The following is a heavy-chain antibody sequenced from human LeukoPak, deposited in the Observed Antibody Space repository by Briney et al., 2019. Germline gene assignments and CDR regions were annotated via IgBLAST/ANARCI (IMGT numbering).Heavy chain of an antibody. J-gene: IGHJ4*02. CDR3: ARDLGASRGVFFDY. Sequence: PGGSLRLSCAASGFTFSSSEMNWVRQTPGKGLEWVSYISSSDSAIYYADSVRGRFTISRDNAKDSLYLQMNSLRAEDTAVYYCARDLGASRGVFFDYWGQGAPVTVSS. V-gene: IGHV3-48*03. CDR2: ISSSDSAI. CDR1: GFTFSSSE. D-gene: IGHD1-26*01.